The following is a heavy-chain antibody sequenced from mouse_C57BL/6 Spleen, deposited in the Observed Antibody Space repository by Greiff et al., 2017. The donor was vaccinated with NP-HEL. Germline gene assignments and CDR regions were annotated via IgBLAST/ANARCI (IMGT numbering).Heavy chain of an antibody. Sequence: QVQLQQSGPELVKPGASVKISCKASGYAFSSSWMSWVKQRPGKGLEWIGRIYPGDGDTNYNGKFKGKATLTADKSSSTAYMQLSSLTSEDSAVYFCARSSVYDYDGTGYFDYWGQGTTLTVSS. V-gene: IGHV1-82*01. CDR1: GYAFSSSW. CDR2: IYPGDGDT. D-gene: IGHD2-4*01. J-gene: IGHJ2*01. CDR3: ARSSVYDYDGTGYFDY.